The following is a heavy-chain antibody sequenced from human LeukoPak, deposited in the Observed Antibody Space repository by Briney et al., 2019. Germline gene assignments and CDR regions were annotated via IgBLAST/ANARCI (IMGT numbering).Heavy chain of an antibody. CDR1: GGSVSSGGYY. Sequence: SETLSLTCTVSGGSVSSGGYYWNWIRQPPGKGLEWIGHVSYSGSTNYNPSLKSRVTISLDTSKNQFSLKLSSVTAADTAVYYCASHGDYYDSSGYLYYFDYWGQGTLVTVSS. CDR3: ASHGDYYDSSGYLYYFDY. CDR2: VSYSGST. D-gene: IGHD3-22*01. V-gene: IGHV4-61*08. J-gene: IGHJ4*02.